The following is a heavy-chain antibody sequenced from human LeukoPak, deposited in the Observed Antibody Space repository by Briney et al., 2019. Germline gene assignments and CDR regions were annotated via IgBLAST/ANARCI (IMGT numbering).Heavy chain of an antibody. CDR1: GYYFSNYG. D-gene: IGHD3-10*01. Sequence: ASVKVSCXASGYYFSNYGISWVRQARGQGPEWMGWISVYNGNTKYAQKFQGRVTMTTDTSTSTAYMELRSLRSDDTAVYYCTRSDHYYGSGSPPNWFDPWGQGTLVTVSS. V-gene: IGHV1-18*01. J-gene: IGHJ5*02. CDR2: ISVYNGNT. CDR3: TRSDHYYGSGSPPNWFDP.